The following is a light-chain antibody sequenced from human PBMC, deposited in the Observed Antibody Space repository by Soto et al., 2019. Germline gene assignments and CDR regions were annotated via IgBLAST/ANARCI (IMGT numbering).Light chain of an antibody. Sequence: DIQMTQSPSTLSASVGDRVTITCRASQSIVKWMAWYQQKPGKAPKLLIYDASSLEDGVPSRFSGSRSGTEFTLTISSLQPDDFATYYCQQYHRYSWTFGQGT. CDR1: QSIVKW. CDR3: QQYHRYSWT. V-gene: IGKV1-5*01. CDR2: DAS. J-gene: IGKJ1*01.